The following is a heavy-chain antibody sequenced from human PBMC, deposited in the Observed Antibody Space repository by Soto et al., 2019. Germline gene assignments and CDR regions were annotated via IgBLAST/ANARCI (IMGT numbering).Heavy chain of an antibody. Sequence: GASVKVSCKASGYTFTSYDINWVRQATGQGLEWMGIINPSGGSTSYAQKFQGRVTMTRHTSTSTAYMELSSLRSEDTAVYYCARDFGATVTRKGPSDYWGQGTLVTVSS. CDR3: ARDFGATVTRKGPSDY. V-gene: IGHV1-46*03. CDR1: GYTFTSYD. CDR2: INPSGGST. J-gene: IGHJ4*02. D-gene: IGHD4-17*01.